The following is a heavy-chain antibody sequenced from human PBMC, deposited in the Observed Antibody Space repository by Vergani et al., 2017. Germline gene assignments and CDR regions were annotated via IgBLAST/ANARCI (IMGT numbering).Heavy chain of an antibody. D-gene: IGHD4-23*01. CDR3: ATGPSTVVTREAFDI. J-gene: IGHJ3*02. V-gene: IGHV4-39*01. Sequence: QLQLQESGPGLVKPSETLSLTCTVSGGSISSSSYYWGWIRQPPGKGLEWIGSIYYSGSTYYNPSLKSRVTISVDTSKNQFSLKLSSVTAADTAVYYCATGPSTVVTREAFDIGGQGTMVTVSS. CDR2: IYYSGST. CDR1: GGSISSSSYY.